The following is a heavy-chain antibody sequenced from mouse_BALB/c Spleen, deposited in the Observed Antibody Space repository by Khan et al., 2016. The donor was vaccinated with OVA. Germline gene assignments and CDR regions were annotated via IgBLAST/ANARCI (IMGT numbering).Heavy chain of an antibody. J-gene: IGHJ1*01. V-gene: IGHV2-9*02. Sequence: QVQLKQSGPGLVAPSQSLSITCTVSGFSLISHGVHWVRQPPGKGLEWLGVIWAGGSTNYNSALMSRLSITKDNSKSQVFLKMNSLQIDDTAMYYCARNYGDFVEYFDVWGAGTTVTVSS. CDR3: ARNYGDFVEYFDV. CDR2: IWAGGST. CDR1: GFSLISHG. D-gene: IGHD2-13*01.